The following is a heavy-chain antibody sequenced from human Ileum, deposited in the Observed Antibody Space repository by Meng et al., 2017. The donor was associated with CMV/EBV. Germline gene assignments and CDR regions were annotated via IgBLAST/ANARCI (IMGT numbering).Heavy chain of an antibody. CDR3: ARDYGYTYDY. J-gene: IGHJ4*02. V-gene: IGHV3-74*01. CDR2: INSDGTIT. D-gene: IGHD5-18*01. Sequence: GGSLRLSCAASGFTFSNSWTHWVRQAPGKGLVCVSRINSDGTITKYADSVKGRFTISRDSAKNTVYLQMNSLRDEDTAVYYCARDYGYTYDYWGQGTLVTVSS. CDR1: GFTFSNSW.